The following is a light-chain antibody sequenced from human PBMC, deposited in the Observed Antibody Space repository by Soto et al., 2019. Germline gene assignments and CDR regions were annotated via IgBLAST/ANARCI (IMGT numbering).Light chain of an antibody. CDR3: CSYAGSKDVV. CDR2: EVS. J-gene: IGLJ2*01. Sequence: QSALTQPASVSGSPGQSITISCTGTSSDVGSYNLVSWYQHPPGKAPKLMIYEVSKRPSGVSNRFSGSKSGNTASLTISGLHAEDEADYYCCSYAGSKDVVFGGGTKLTVL. CDR1: SSDVGSYNL. V-gene: IGLV2-23*02.